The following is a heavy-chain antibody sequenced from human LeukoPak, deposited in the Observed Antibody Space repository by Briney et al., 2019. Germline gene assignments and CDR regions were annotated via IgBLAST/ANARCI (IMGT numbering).Heavy chain of an antibody. CDR3: ARDGFGVVITSYAFDI. V-gene: IGHV3-30-3*01. J-gene: IGHJ3*02. CDR1: GFTFSSYA. CDR2: ISYDGSNK. Sequence: GGSLRLSCAASGFTFSSYAMHWVRQAPGKGLEWVAVISYDGSNKYYADSVKGRFTISRDNSKNTLYLQMNSLRAEDTAVYYCARDGFGVVITSYAFDIWGQGTMATVSS. D-gene: IGHD3-3*01.